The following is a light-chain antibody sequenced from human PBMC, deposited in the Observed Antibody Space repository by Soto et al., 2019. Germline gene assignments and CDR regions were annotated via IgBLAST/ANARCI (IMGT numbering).Light chain of an antibody. CDR3: SLYTSSRTLV. CDR1: SSDVGAYNY. CDR2: EVS. J-gene: IGLJ1*01. Sequence: QSALTQPASVAGSPAQSITISCTGTSSDVGAYNYVSWYQQHPGKAPKLMIYEVSNRPSGVSHRFSGSKSDNTASLTISGLQTDDEADYYCSLYTSSRTLVFGTGTKVTVL. V-gene: IGLV2-14*01.